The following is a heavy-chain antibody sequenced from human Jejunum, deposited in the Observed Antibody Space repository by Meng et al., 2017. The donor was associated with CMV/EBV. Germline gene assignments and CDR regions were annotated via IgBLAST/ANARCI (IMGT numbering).Heavy chain of an antibody. V-gene: IGHV3-74*01. CDR1: GFTFSSYW. J-gene: IGHJ4*02. D-gene: IGHD4/OR15-4a*01. CDR2: IKSDGIST. CDR3: ARDRHYGADY. Sequence: CAASGFTFSSYWMHWVRQAPGKGLVWVSRIKSDGISTTYADSVKGRFTISRDNAKNTLYLQMNSLRAEDTAVYYCARDRHYGADYWGQGTRVTVSS.